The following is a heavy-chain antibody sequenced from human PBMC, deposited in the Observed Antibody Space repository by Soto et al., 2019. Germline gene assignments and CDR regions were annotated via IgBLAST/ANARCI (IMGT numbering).Heavy chain of an antibody. CDR3: AAFVGAYWFFDF. CDR1: GGSISNEKYY. V-gene: IGHV4-30-4*08. Sequence: PSETLSLTCTVSGGSISNEKYYWSWIRQSPGKGLEWIGFIYPSGTTYYSPSLKSRVTISLDTSKNQFSLHLTSVTAADTAVYFCAAFVGAYWFFDFWGRGTLVTVSS. CDR2: IYPSGTT. J-gene: IGHJ2*01. D-gene: IGHD1-26*01.